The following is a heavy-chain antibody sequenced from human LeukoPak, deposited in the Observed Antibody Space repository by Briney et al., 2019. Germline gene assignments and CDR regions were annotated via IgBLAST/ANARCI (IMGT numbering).Heavy chain of an antibody. Sequence: GPVKVSCKASGYTFTDYYVYWVRQAPGQGLEWMGWTNPNSGDTNYAQKFQGRVTMTRDTSISTAYMDLSSLRSDDTAMYYCARDLLSSSWYSGGWFDPWGQGTLVTVSS. D-gene: IGHD6-13*01. J-gene: IGHJ5*02. CDR3: ARDLLSSSWYSGGWFDP. CDR2: TNPNSGDT. V-gene: IGHV1-2*02. CDR1: GYTFTDYY.